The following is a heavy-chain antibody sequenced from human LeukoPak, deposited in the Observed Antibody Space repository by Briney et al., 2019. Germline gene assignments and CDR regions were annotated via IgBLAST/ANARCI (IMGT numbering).Heavy chain of an antibody. V-gene: IGHV3-48*03. J-gene: IGHJ6*04. CDR2: ISSSGSTI. CDR1: GFTFSSYE. D-gene: IGHD6-19*01. Sequence: PGGSLRLSCAASGFTFSSYEMNWVPQAPGKGLEWVSYISSSGSTIYYADSVKGRFTISRDNAKNSLYLQMDSLRAEHTAVYECARVSLAVYYYYGMDVWGKGTTVTVFS. CDR3: ARVSLAVYYYYGMDV.